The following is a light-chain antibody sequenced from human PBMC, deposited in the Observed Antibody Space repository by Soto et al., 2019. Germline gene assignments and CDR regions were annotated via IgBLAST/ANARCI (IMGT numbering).Light chain of an antibody. V-gene: IGLV2-14*01. CDR2: EVS. CDR1: SSDVGGYTY. CDR3: SSYTSSGTLYV. J-gene: IGLJ1*01. Sequence: QSVLTQPASVSGSPGQSITISCTGTSSDVGGYTYVSWYQQHPGKAPKLMIYEVSNRPSGVSNRFSGSKSGDTASLTISGLQAEDEAEYYCSSYTSSGTLYVFGTGTKVTVL.